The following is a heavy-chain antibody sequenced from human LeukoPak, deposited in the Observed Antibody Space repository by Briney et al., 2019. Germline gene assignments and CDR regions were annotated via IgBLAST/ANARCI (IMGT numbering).Heavy chain of an antibody. V-gene: IGHV4-59*08. D-gene: IGHD3-3*01. CDR3: ARAKGVVIKGYMDV. CDR1: GGSISSYY. CDR2: NSGST. Sequence: SETLSLTCTVSGGSISSYYWSWIRQPPGKGLEWIGYNSGSTNYNPSLKSRVTISVDTSKNQFSLKLSSVTAADTAVYYCARAKGVVIKGYMDVWGKGTTVTVSS. J-gene: IGHJ6*03.